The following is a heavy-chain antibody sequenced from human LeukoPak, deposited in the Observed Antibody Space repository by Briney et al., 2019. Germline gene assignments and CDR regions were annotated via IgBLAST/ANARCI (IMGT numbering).Heavy chain of an antibody. CDR2: IKQDGSEK. Sequence: GGPLRLSCAASGFTFSSYWMSWVRQAPGKGLEWVANIKQDGSEKYYVDSVKGRFTISRDNAKNSLYLQMNSLRAEDTAVYYCARDRSTTVTYDAFDIWGQGTMVTVSS. D-gene: IGHD4-17*01. J-gene: IGHJ3*02. CDR3: ARDRSTTVTYDAFDI. CDR1: GFTFSSYW. V-gene: IGHV3-7*01.